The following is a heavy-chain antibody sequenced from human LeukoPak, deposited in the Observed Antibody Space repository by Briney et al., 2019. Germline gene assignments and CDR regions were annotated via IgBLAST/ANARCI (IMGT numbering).Heavy chain of an antibody. Sequence: GSLRLSCAASGFTFSSYSMNWVRQAPGKGLEWVSSISSSSSYIYYADSVKGRFTISRDNAKNSLYLQMNSVRAEDTAVYYCAREVATVTTKGVPFDYWGQGTLVTVSS. V-gene: IGHV3-21*01. CDR3: AREVATVTTKGVPFDY. J-gene: IGHJ4*02. D-gene: IGHD4-17*01. CDR1: GFTFSSYS. CDR2: ISSSSSYI.